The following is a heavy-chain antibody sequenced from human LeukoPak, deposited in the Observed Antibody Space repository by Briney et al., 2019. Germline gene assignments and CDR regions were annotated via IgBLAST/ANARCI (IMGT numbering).Heavy chain of an antibody. CDR1: GFTFSDYS. Sequence: GGSLRLSCGASGFTFSDYSINWVRQAPGKGLEWVSSISGSGSHIYYADSLKGRFTISRDNAKNSVSLQMNSLRADDTAVCYCAKDPWGRSSFWGQGTLVIVSS. J-gene: IGHJ4*02. D-gene: IGHD6-6*01. CDR3: AKDPWGRSSF. V-gene: IGHV3-21*06. CDR2: ISGSGSHI.